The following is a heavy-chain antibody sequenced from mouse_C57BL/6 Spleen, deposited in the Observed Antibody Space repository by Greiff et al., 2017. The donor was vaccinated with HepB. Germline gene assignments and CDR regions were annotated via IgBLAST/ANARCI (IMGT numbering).Heavy chain of an antibody. Sequence: VQLQQSGAELVKPGASVKISCKASGYAFSSYWMNWVKQRPGKGLEWIGQIYPGDGDTNYNGKFKGKATLTADKSSSTAYMQLSSLTSEDSAVYFCAREGWLLPPYYYAMDYWGQGTSVTVSS. D-gene: IGHD2-3*01. V-gene: IGHV1-80*01. CDR3: AREGWLLPPYYYAMDY. CDR1: GYAFSSYW. CDR2: IYPGDGDT. J-gene: IGHJ4*01.